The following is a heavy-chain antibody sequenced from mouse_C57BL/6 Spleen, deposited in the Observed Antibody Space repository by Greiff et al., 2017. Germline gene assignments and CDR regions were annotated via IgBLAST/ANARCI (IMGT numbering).Heavy chain of an antibody. J-gene: IGHJ2*01. CDR3: ARELGRGFDY. Sequence: QVQLKESGAELVKPGASVKISCKASGYAFSSYWMNWVKQRPGKGLEWIGQIYPGDGDTNYNGKFKGKATLTADKSSGTAYMQLSSLTSEDSAVYFCARELGRGFDYWGQGTTLTVSS. V-gene: IGHV1-80*01. D-gene: IGHD4-1*01. CDR2: IYPGDGDT. CDR1: GYAFSSYW.